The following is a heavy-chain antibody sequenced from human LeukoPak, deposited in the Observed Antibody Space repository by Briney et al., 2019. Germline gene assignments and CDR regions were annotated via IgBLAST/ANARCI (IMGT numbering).Heavy chain of an antibody. J-gene: IGHJ6*04. D-gene: IGHD3-10*01. V-gene: IGHV1-18*04. CDR3: ARDSMVRGVHYYYGMDV. Sequence: ASVKVSCMASGYTFTSYGISWVRQAPGQGLEWMGWISAYNGNTNYAQKLQGRVTMTTDTSTSTAYMELRSLRSDDTAVYYCARDSMVRGVHYYYGMDVWGKGTTVTVSS. CDR2: ISAYNGNT. CDR1: GYTFTSYG.